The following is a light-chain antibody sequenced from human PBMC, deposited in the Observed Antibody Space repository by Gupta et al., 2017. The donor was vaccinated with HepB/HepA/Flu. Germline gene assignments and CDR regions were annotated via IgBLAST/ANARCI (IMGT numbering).Light chain of an antibody. Sequence: EIVLTQSPATLSVSPGDRATLSCRASPSVRSNLAWYQQQPGQAPRLLIYGVSTRATGIPARVSGSGSGTDFTLTISSLQAEDFAVYYCQHYNTWPPWTFGQGTKVEVK. CDR2: GVS. J-gene: IGKJ1*01. CDR1: PSVRSN. V-gene: IGKV3-15*01. CDR3: QHYNTWPPWT.